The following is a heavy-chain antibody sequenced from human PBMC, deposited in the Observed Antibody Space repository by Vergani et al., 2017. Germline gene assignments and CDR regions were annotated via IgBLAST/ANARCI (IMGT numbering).Heavy chain of an antibody. CDR1: GYTFTHYA. D-gene: IGHD2-15*01. V-gene: IGHV7-4-1*02. J-gene: IGHJ6*02. CDR2: INTNTGNP. CDR3: ARDTLGGYCSGSSCHYGMDV. Sequence: QVLLVQSGSELRKPGASVRVSCKASGYTFTHYAMNWVRQAPGHGLQWMGWINTNTGNPTYAQGFTGRFVFSLDTSVSTAYLQISSLKAEDTAIYYCARDTLGGYCSGSSCHYGMDVWGQGTTVTVSS.